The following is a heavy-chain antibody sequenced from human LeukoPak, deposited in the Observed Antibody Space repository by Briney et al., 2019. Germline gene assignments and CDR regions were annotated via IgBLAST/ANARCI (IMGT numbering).Heavy chain of an antibody. CDR1: GYSISSGYY. V-gene: IGHV4-38-2*02. Sequence: SETLSLTCTVSGYSISSGYYWGWIRQPPGKGLEWIGSIYHSGSTYYNPSLKSRVTISVDTSKNQFSLKLSSVTAADTAVYYCAGDYYYYCMDVWGKGTTVTVSS. J-gene: IGHJ6*03. CDR2: IYHSGST. CDR3: AGDYYYYCMDV.